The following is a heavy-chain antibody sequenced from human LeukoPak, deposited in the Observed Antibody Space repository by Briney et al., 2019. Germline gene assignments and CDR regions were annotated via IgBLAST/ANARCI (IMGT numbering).Heavy chain of an antibody. V-gene: IGHV1-8*01. J-gene: IGHJ6*03. CDR3: ARCRKGYCSSTSCRRTYYMDV. CDR1: RYTFTSYD. CDR2: MNPNSGNT. D-gene: IGHD2-2*01. Sequence: GASVKVSCKASRYTFTSYDINWVRQATGQGLEWMGWMNPNSGNTGYAQKFQGRVTMTRNTSISTAYMELSSLRSEDTAVYYCARCRKGYCSSTSCRRTYYMDVWGKGTTVTISS.